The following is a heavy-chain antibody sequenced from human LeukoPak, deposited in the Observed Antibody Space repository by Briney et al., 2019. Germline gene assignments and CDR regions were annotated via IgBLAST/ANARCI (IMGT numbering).Heavy chain of an antibody. CDR1: GGSFSGYY. V-gene: IGHV4-34*01. CDR3: ARGREVWSSPDAFDI. CDR2: INHSGST. Sequence: PSETLSLTCAVYGGSFSGYYWSWIRQPPGKGLEWIGEINHSGSTNHNPSLKSRVTISVDTSKNQFSLKLSSVTAADTAVYYCARGREVWSSPDAFDIWGQGTMVTVSS. D-gene: IGHD6-19*01. J-gene: IGHJ3*02.